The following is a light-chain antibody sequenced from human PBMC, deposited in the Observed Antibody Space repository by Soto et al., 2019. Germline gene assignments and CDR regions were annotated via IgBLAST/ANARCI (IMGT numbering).Light chain of an antibody. CDR3: QQYNPVT. CDR2: DAS. Sequence: IQMTQSPSSLSASVGDRVTITCRASQSIANYLNWYQQKPGKAPKLLIYDASSLESGVPSRFSGSGSGTEFTLTISSLQPDDFATYYCQQYNPVTFGQGTKVEIK. V-gene: IGKV1-5*01. J-gene: IGKJ1*01. CDR1: QSIANY.